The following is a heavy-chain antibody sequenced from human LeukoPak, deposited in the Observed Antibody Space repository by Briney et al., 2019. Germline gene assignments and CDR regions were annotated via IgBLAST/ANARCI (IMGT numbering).Heavy chain of an antibody. CDR1: GFTFSTYW. D-gene: IGHD2-15*01. J-gene: IGHJ5*02. CDR3: VRRGLGYCSGHTCSGWLDP. Sequence: GGSLRLSCAASGFTFSTYWMHWVRQVPGKGPVWVSRINTDGSRTTYADSVKGRFTISRDNAENTLYLQMNSLRPEDTAIYYCVRRGLGYCSGHTCSGWLDPWGQGTLVTVSS. CDR2: INTDGSRT. V-gene: IGHV3-74*01.